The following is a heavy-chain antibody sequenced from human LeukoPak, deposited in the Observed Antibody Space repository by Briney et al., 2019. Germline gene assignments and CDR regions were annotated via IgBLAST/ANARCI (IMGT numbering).Heavy chain of an antibody. J-gene: IGHJ4*02. CDR1: GFTFSSYA. CDR3: AKMVREFYTISYYFDY. Sequence: GGSLRLSCAVSGFTFSSYAMNWVRQAPGKGLEWVSGISGSGAGTYYADSVKGRFTISRDNSKNTLYLQMNSLRAEDTTVYYCAKMVREFYTISYYFDYWGQGTLVTVSS. CDR2: ISGSGAGT. V-gene: IGHV3-23*01. D-gene: IGHD2-8*01.